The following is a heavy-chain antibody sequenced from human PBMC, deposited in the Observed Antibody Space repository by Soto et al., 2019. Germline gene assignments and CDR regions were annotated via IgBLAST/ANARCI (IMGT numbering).Heavy chain of an antibody. CDR3: ARDSKEGYSTAQRYFDL. D-gene: IGHD2-8*02. Sequence: GGSLRLSCAASGFTFSSYWMHWVRQAPGKGLEWLANIKPDGSEKYYVDSVRGRFTISRDNAKNSLYLQMNSLRTEDSAVYYCARDSKEGYSTAQRYFDLWGRGTLVTVSS. J-gene: IGHJ2*01. CDR2: IKPDGSEK. CDR1: GFTFSSYW. V-gene: IGHV3-7*01.